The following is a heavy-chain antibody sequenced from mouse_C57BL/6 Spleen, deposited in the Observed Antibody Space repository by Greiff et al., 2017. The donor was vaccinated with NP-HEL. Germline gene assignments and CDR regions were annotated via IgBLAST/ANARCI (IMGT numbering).Heavy chain of an antibody. V-gene: IGHV1-47*01. CDR1: GYTFTTYP. Sequence: VQLQESGAELVKPGASVKMSCKASGYTFTTYPIEWMKQNHGKSLEWIGNFHPYNDDTKYNEKFKGKATLTVEKSSSTVYLELSRLTSDDSAVYYCARGHYGSSYGYFDVWGTGTTVTVSS. J-gene: IGHJ1*03. CDR3: ARGHYGSSYGYFDV. CDR2: FHPYNDDT. D-gene: IGHD1-1*01.